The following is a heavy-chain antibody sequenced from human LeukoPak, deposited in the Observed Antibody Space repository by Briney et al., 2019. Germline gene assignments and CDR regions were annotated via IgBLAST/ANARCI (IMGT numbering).Heavy chain of an antibody. CDR3: AKDGDILSLHHPVDY. D-gene: IGHD2-15*01. V-gene: IGHV3-23*01. CDR1: GFTFSSYA. Sequence: PGGSLRLSCAASGFTFSSYAMSWVRQAPGKGLEWVSAISGSGGSTYYADSVKGRFTISRDNSNNTLYLQMNSLRAEDTAVYYCAKDGDILSLHHPVDYWGQGTLVTVSS. CDR2: ISGSGGST. J-gene: IGHJ4*02.